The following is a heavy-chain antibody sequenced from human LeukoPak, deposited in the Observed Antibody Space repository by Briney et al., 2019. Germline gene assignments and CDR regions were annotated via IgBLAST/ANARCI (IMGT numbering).Heavy chain of an antibody. CDR1: GFTFSSYG. CDR3: ARSISGSSDY. Sequence: GGTLRLSCAASGFTFSSYGMSWVRQAPGKGLEWVSSISSSSSYIYYADSVKGRFTISRDNAKNSLYLQMNSLRAEDTALYYCARSISGSSDYWGQGTLVTVSS. V-gene: IGHV3-21*04. CDR2: ISSSSSYI. D-gene: IGHD1-26*01. J-gene: IGHJ4*02.